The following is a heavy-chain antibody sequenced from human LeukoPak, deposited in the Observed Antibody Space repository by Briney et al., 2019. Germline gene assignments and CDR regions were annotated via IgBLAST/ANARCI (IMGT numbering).Heavy chain of an antibody. CDR2: ISSSGSTI. CDR1: GFTFSDYY. V-gene: IGHV3-11*04. Sequence: GGSLRLSCAASGFTFSDYYMSWMRQAPGKGLEWVSYISSSGSTIYYADSVKGRFTISRDNAKNSLYLQMNSLKDEDTAVYYCARSRTSSPYDKNLNFWGQGTLVIVSS. CDR3: ARSRTSSPYDKNLNF. J-gene: IGHJ4*02. D-gene: IGHD1-14*01.